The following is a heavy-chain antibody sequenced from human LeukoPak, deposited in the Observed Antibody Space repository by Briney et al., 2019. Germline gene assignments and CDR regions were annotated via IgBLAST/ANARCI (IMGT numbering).Heavy chain of an antibody. CDR3: ARKSVAATPRDIVYQYSYMDV. D-gene: IGHD2-15*01. V-gene: IGHV7-4-1*02. J-gene: IGHJ6*03. Sequence: ASVKVSCKTSGYTFTSYGINWVRQAPGQGLEWMGWISTNTGNPTYAQGFTGRFVFSLDTSVSTAYLQISSLKAEDTAVYYCARKSVAATPRDIVYQYSYMDVWGKGTTVTVSS. CDR1: GYTFTSYG. CDR2: ISTNTGNP.